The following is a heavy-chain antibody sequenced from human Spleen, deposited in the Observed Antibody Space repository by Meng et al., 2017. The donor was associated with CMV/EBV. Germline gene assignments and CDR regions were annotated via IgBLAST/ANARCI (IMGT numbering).Heavy chain of an antibody. CDR2: ISSSSSYI. J-gene: IGHJ4*02. V-gene: IGHV3-21*01. CDR3: AKDGGDTSGYYYDY. D-gene: IGHD3-22*01. Sequence: GESLKISCAASGFTFSSYSMNWVRQAPGKGLEWVSSISSSSSYIYYADSVKGRFTISRDNAKNSLYLQMNSLRAEDTALYYCAKDGGDTSGYYYDYWGQGTLVTVSS. CDR1: GFTFSSYS.